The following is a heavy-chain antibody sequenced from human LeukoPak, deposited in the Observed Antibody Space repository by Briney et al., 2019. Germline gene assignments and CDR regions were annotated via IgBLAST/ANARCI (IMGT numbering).Heavy chain of an antibody. CDR3: ARGYDSSGSSFDY. V-gene: IGHV1-69*05. D-gene: IGHD3-22*01. CDR1: GGTFSSYA. Sequence: SVKVSCKASGGTFSSYAISWVRQAPGQGLEWMGGIIPIFGTANYAQKFQGRVTITTDESTSTAYMELSSLRSEDTAVYYRARGYDSSGSSFDYWGQGTLVTVSS. J-gene: IGHJ4*02. CDR2: IIPIFGTA.